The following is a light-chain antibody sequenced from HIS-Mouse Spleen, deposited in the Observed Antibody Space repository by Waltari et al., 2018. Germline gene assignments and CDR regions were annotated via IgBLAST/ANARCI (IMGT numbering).Light chain of an antibody. J-gene: IGKJ4*01. V-gene: IGKV3-20*01. Sequence: EIVLTQSPGTLSLSPGERATLSCRASQRVSSSYLAWYQQKPAQAPRLRIHGASSRATGIPDRFSGSGDGTDFTLTISRLEPEDFAVYYCQQYGSSPFTFGGGTKVEIK. CDR2: GAS. CDR1: QRVSSSY. CDR3: QQYGSSPFT.